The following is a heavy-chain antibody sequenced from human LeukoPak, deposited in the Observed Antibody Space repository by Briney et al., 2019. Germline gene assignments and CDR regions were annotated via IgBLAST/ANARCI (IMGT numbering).Heavy chain of an antibody. J-gene: IGHJ6*02. CDR1: GGSISSYY. CDR2: IYYSGST. CDR3: ARAKDSGSSKYYYYYGMDV. V-gene: IGHV4-59*01. Sequence: PSETLSLTCTVSGGSISSYYWSWIRQPPGKGLEWIGYIYYSGSTNYNPSLKSRVTISVDTSVNQLSLKLTSVTAADTAIYYCARAKDSGSSKYYYYYGMDVWGQGTTVTVSS. D-gene: IGHD1-26*01.